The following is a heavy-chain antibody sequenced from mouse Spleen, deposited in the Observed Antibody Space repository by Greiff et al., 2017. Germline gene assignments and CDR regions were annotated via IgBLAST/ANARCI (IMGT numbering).Heavy chain of an antibody. J-gene: IGHJ1*01. V-gene: IGHV1-64*01. CDR1: GYTFTSYW. D-gene: IGHD2-14*01. CDR2: IHPNSGST. CDR3: ARSGRYDGRSHWYFDV. Sequence: QVQLQQPGAELVKPGASVKLSCKASGYTFTSYWMHWVKQRPGQGLEWIGMIHPNSGSTNYNEKFKSKATLTVDKSSSTAYMQLKSLTSEDSAVYYCARSGRYDGRSHWYFDVWGAGTTVTVSS.